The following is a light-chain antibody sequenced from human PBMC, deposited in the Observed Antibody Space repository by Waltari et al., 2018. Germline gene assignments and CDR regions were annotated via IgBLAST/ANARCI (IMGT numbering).Light chain of an antibody. CDR3: QKHNSAPLT. V-gene: IGKV1-27*01. CDR1: QGISNY. J-gene: IGKJ4*01. Sequence: DIQMTQSPSSLSASVGDRVTIPCGASQGISNYLAWYQRKPGKGPKLLIYAASSLQSGVPFRFCGSGSATDFTLPISRLPPEYVATYYCQKHNSAPLTFGGRTKVEI. CDR2: AAS.